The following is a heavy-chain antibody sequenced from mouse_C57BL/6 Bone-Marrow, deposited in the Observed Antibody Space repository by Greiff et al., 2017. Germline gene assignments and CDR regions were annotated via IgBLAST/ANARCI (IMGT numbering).Heavy chain of an antibody. CDR3: ARGWTLDD. CDR1: GFPFSSYA. CDR2: ISDGGSYT. D-gene: IGHD1-1*02. Sequence: EVQGVESGGGLVKPGGSLKLSCAASGFPFSSYAMSWVRQTPEKRLEWVATISDGGSYTYYPDNVKGRFTISRDNAKNNLYLHMSHLKSEDTAMYYCARGWTLDDWGQGTTLTVSS. V-gene: IGHV5-4*01. J-gene: IGHJ2*01.